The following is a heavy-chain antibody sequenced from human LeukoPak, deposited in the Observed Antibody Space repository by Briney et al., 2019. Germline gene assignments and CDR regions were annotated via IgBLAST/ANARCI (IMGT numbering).Heavy chain of an antibody. Sequence: PPQTLSLTCTVSGGSISSYHWSWIRQPPGKGLEWISGSTNYNPTLKSRVTISVDTSKNQFSLKLSSVTAADTAVYYCASDYGDYIGASDIWGQGTMVTVSS. CDR2: GST. V-gene: IGHV4-59*01. CDR1: GGSISSYH. J-gene: IGHJ3*02. D-gene: IGHD4-17*01. CDR3: ASDYGDYIGASDI.